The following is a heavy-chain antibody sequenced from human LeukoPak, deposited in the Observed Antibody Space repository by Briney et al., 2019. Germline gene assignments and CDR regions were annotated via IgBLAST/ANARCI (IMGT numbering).Heavy chain of an antibody. Sequence: GGSLRLSCAASGFTFSSYSMNWVRQAPGKGLEWVSSISSSSSYIYYADSVKGRFTISRDNAKNSLYLQMNSLRAEDTAVCYCARAPPVAGLSYYYGMDVWGQGTTVTVSS. J-gene: IGHJ6*02. V-gene: IGHV3-21*01. D-gene: IGHD6-19*01. CDR3: ARAPPVAGLSYYYGMDV. CDR2: ISSSSSYI. CDR1: GFTFSSYS.